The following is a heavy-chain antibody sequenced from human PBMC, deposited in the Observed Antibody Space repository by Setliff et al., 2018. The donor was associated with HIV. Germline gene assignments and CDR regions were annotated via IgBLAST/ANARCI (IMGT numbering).Heavy chain of an antibody. CDR2: INPKSDGT. Sequence: VASVKVSCKASGYSFTDYCIHWVRQAPGQGLEWMGWINPKSDGTNYAQKFQGWITMTRDTSISTAYMELSRLRSDDTAVYYCARGMDYYDTSGYYQYYFDYWGQGTLVTVSS. D-gene: IGHD3-22*01. CDR3: ARGMDYYDTSGYYQYYFDY. J-gene: IGHJ4*02. CDR1: GYSFTDYC. V-gene: IGHV1-2*04.